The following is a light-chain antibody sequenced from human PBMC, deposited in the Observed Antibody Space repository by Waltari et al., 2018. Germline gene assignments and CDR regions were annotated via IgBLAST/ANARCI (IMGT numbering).Light chain of an antibody. Sequence: EIVLTQSPGTLSLSPGERGTLSCRASQSVSRFLAWYQQKPGQAPRLLIYGASTRATGIPDRFSGSGSGTDFSLTISRLEPEDFAVYYCQQFGASPLYSFGPGTKLEIK. CDR3: QQFGASPLYS. V-gene: IGKV3-20*01. CDR2: GAS. J-gene: IGKJ2*03. CDR1: QSVSRF.